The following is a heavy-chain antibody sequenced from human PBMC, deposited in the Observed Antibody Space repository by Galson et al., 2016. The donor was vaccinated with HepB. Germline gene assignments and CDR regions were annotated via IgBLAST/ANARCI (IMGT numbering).Heavy chain of an antibody. CDR2: IYYSGST. J-gene: IGHJ3*02. CDR3: ARVGEWRYFDWAHPNGAFDI. CDR1: GGSMSTYY. V-gene: IGHV4-59*01. Sequence: ETLSLTCTVSGGSMSTYYWSWIRQPPGKGLEWIGYIYYSGSTNCNPSLKSRVTISVDTSKNQFSLKLSSVTAADTAVYYCARVGEWRYFDWAHPNGAFDIWGQGTMVSVSS. D-gene: IGHD3-9*01.